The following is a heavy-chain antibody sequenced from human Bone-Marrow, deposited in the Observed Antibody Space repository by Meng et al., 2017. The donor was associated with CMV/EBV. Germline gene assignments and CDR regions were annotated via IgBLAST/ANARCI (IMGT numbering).Heavy chain of an antibody. V-gene: IGHV3-66*01. CDR3: AKDRFTMVRGVVY. Sequence: CAASGVAVSSNYMSWVRQAPGKGLEWVSIVYSGDTTYYADSVKGRFTISRDNSKNTLYLQMNSLRAEDTAVYYCAKDRFTMVRGVVYWGQGTLVTVSS. J-gene: IGHJ4*02. CDR2: VYSGDTT. CDR1: GVAVSSNY. D-gene: IGHD3-10*01.